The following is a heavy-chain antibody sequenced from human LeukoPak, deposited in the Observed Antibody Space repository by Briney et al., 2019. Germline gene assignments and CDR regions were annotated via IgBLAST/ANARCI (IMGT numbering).Heavy chain of an antibody. D-gene: IGHD7-27*01. CDR1: GYTFTSYY. CDR3: ARALWGPRIDY. J-gene: IGHJ4*02. V-gene: IGHV1-18*04. Sequence: ASVKVSCKASGYTFTSYYMHWVRQAPGQGLEWMGWISAYNGNTNYAQKLQGRVTMTTDTSTSTAYMELRSLRSDDTAVYYCARALWGPRIDYWGQGTLVTVSS. CDR2: ISAYNGNT.